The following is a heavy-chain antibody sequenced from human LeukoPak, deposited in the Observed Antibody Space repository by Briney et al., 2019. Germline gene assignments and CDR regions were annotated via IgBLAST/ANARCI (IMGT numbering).Heavy chain of an antibody. J-gene: IGHJ4*02. CDR2: IYSSGNT. V-gene: IGHV4-59*01. D-gene: IGHD2-2*01. Sequence: SSETLSLTCTVSGGSISSYYWSWIRQPPGKGLEWIGYIYSSGNTNYNPSLKSRVTISVDTSKNQFSLKLSSVTAADTAVYYCAREFCSSTRCYGAFDYWGQGILVTVSS. CDR3: AREFCSSTRCYGAFDY. CDR1: GGSISSYY.